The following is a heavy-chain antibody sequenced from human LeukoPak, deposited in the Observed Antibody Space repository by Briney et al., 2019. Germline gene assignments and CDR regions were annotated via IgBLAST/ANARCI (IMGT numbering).Heavy chain of an antibody. CDR2: IYYSGST. J-gene: IGHJ3*02. Sequence: PSETLSLTCTVSGGSINSYYWSWIRQPPGKGLEWIGYIYYSGSTNYNPSLKSRVTISVDTSKNQFSLKLSSVTAVDTAVYYCAREATTGPTKAAFDIWGQGTMVTVSS. V-gene: IGHV4-59*12. D-gene: IGHD4-17*01. CDR3: AREATTGPTKAAFDI. CDR1: GGSINSYY.